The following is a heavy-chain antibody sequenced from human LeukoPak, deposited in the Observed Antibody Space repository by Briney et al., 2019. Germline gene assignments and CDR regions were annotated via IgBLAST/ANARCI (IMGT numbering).Heavy chain of an antibody. CDR3: ARGIIGYYFDY. CDR2: ISAYGNT. V-gene: IGHV1-18*01. Sequence: ASVKVSCKTSGYTFTIYGISWVRQAPGQGLEWMGLISAYGNTNYAQNLQGRVTMTTDTSTSTAYMELRSLTSDDTDVYYCARGIIGYYFDYWGQGTLVTVSS. D-gene: IGHD2-15*01. J-gene: IGHJ4*02. CDR1: GYTFTIYG.